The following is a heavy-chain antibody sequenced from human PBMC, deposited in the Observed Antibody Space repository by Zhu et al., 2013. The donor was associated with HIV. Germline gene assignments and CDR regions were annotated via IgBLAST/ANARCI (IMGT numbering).Heavy chain of an antibody. J-gene: IGHJ5*02. CDR2: ISYDGSNK. D-gene: IGHD3-22*01. CDR3: ARERTMIVVVTNWFDP. CDR1: GFTFSSYA. V-gene: IGHV3-30-3*01. Sequence: QVQLVESGGGVVQPGRSLRLSCAASGFTFSSYAMHWVRQAPGKGLEWVAVISYDGSNKYYADSVKGRFTISRDNSKNTLYLQMNSLRAEDTAVYYCARERTMIVVVTNWFDPWGPGNPGHRLL.